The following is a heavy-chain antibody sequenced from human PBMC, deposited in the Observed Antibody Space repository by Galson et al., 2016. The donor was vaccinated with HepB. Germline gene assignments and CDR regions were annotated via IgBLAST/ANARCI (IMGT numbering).Heavy chain of an antibody. J-gene: IGHJ4*02. D-gene: IGHD5-18*01. CDR2: INPIFGTI. Sequence: SVKVSCKASGGTFNSYAFSWVRQAPGQGLEWMGGINPIFGTINYAQKFQGRVTITADESRSTAYMELSSLRSDDTAVYYCARDLDTAMNHDGRTDYRGQGTLVTVSS. CDR3: ARDLDTAMNHDGRTDY. V-gene: IGHV1-69*13. CDR1: GGTFNSYA.